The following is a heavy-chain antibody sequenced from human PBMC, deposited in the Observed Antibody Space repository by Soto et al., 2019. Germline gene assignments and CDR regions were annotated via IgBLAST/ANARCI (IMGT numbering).Heavy chain of an antibody. V-gene: IGHV6-1*01. CDR1: GDSVSSNSAA. Sequence: SQTFSLTCAISGDSVSSNSAAWNWIRQSPSRGLEWLGRTYYRSKWYNDYAVSVKSRITINPDTSKNQFSLQLNSVTPEDTAVYYCARQPPGYCSSTSCPEKYYYYYYYTDVWGKRTTVTGSS. CDR3: ARQPPGYCSSTSCPEKYYYYYYYTDV. D-gene: IGHD2-2*01. J-gene: IGHJ6*03. CDR2: TYYRSKWYN.